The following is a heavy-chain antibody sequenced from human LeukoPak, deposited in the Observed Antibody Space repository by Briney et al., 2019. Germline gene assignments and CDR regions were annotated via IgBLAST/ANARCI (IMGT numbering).Heavy chain of an antibody. V-gene: IGHV3-7*01. J-gene: IGHJ4*02. Sequence: GGSLRLSCAASGFTFSNYWMTWVRQAPGRGLEWVAVIKQDGSDKYYVDSVKGRFTISRDNAKNSLYLQMNSLRAEDTAVYYCARGVPTGVDYFDYWGQGTLVTVSS. CDR1: GFTFSNYW. D-gene: IGHD2-8*02. CDR2: IKQDGSDK. CDR3: ARGVPTGVDYFDY.